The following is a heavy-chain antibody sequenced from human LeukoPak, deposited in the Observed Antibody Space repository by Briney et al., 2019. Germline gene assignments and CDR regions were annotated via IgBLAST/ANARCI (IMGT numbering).Heavy chain of an antibody. V-gene: IGHV4-61*02. CDR1: GAFISSGSYY. CDR3: VRVGGYIKSPES. D-gene: IGHD5-12*01. Sequence: PSETLSLTCTVSGAFISSGSYYWSWIRQPAGKGLEWIGRIHTSGNAKYNPSLKSRVTISLDTSKNQFFLKMNSVTAADTAVYYCVRVGGYIKSPESWGQGTLVTVSS. CDR2: IHTSGNA. J-gene: IGHJ4*02.